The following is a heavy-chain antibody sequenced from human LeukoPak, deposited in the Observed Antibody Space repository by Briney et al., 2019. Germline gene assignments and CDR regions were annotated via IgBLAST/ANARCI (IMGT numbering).Heavy chain of an antibody. J-gene: IGHJ3*02. Sequence: SQTLSLTCTVSGGSISSGSYYWSWTRQPAGKGLEWIGRIYTSGSTNYNPSLKSRVTISVDTSKNQFSLKLSSVTAADTAVYYCARESYCSSTSCSGNAFDIWGQGTMVTVSS. CDR2: IYTSGST. CDR1: GGSISSGSYY. V-gene: IGHV4-61*02. CDR3: ARESYCSSTSCSGNAFDI. D-gene: IGHD2-2*01.